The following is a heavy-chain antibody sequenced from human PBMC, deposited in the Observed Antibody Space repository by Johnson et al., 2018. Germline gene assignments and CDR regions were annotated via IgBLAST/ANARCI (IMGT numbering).Heavy chain of an antibody. D-gene: IGHD3-3*01. J-gene: IGHJ6*03. V-gene: IGHV3-30*18. CDR3: AKSWPYYDFWSGYMDV. Sequence: VQLVESGGGVVQPGRSLRLSCAASGFTFSNYGMHWVRQAPAKGLEWVAVTSYDGSNKYYADYVKGRFTISRDNSKNTLYLQMNSLRAEDTAVYYCAKSWPYYDFWSGYMDVWGQGTTVTVSS. CDR2: TSYDGSNK. CDR1: GFTFSNYG.